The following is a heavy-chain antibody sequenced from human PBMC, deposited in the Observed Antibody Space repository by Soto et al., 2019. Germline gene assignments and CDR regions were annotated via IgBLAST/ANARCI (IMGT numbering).Heavy chain of an antibody. V-gene: IGHV4-4*02. CDR1: SGTISSSNW. Sequence: QVQLQESGPGLVKPSGTLSLTCAVSSGTISSSNWWTWVRQPPGKGLEWIGEINQSGSPNYNPSLRSRVTISVDKSKSQFFLKLSSVTAADTAIYYCAGLGMVGAHREFDTWGQGNLVTVSS. J-gene: IGHJ5*02. D-gene: IGHD2-15*01. CDR3: AGLGMVGAHREFDT. CDR2: INQSGSP.